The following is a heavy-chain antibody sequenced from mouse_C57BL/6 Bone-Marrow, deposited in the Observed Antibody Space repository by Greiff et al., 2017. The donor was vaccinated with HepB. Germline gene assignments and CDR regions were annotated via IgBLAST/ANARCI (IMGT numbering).Heavy chain of an antibody. CDR2: IYPSDSET. CDR3: VREAAVDYFDY. Sequence: QVQLQQPGAELVRPGSSVKLSCKASGYTFTSYWMDWVKQRPGQGLEWIGNIYPSDSETHYNQKFKDKATLTVDKSSSTAYMQLSSLTSEDSAVYFCVREAAVDYFDYWGQGTTLPVSS. CDR1: GYTFTSYW. D-gene: IGHD1-1*01. J-gene: IGHJ2*01. V-gene: IGHV1-61*01.